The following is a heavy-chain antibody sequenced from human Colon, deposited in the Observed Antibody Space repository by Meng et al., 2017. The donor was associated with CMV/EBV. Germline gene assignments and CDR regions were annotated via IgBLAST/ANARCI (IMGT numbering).Heavy chain of an antibody. D-gene: IGHD3-10*01. Sequence: QLQLEESGPGLVKPSETLSLTCSVSGGSFTTNSYFWAWIRQPPGKGLEYIGSIYNSGSTYYNASLKSRVTMSVDMSKNQFSLKLSSVTAADTAKYYCARGVLNFFDYWGQGTLVTVSS. V-gene: IGHV4-39*07. CDR3: ARGVLNFFDY. CDR1: GGSFTTNSYF. J-gene: IGHJ4*02. CDR2: IYNSGST.